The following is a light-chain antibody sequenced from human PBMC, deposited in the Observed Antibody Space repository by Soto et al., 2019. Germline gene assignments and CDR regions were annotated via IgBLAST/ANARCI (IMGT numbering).Light chain of an antibody. CDR1: QTISSR. V-gene: IGKV1-12*01. CDR2: AAS. J-gene: IGKJ5*01. CDR3: QQALRFPVI. Sequence: DIQITQSPSSLSASVGVSVTISCRASQTISSRLSWYQQEPGKAPRLLIYAASRLQSVVPSRFSGSGSGTDFTLTISSLLPEDFATYYCQQALRFPVIFGQGTRLEI.